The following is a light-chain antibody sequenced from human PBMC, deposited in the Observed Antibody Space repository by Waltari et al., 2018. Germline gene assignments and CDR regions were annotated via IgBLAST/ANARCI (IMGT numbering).Light chain of an antibody. CDR2: YNN. CDR3: SVWDDSLNGVV. J-gene: IGLJ2*01. V-gene: IGLV1-44*01. CDR1: SSNIGRNT. Sequence: QSVLTQPPSASGTPGQRVTISCSGGSSNIGRNTVNWYQHVPGTAPKLLVYYNNQRPSGVPDRFSGSTSGTSASLAISGLQSADEATYYCSVWDDSLNGVVFGGGTKLAVL.